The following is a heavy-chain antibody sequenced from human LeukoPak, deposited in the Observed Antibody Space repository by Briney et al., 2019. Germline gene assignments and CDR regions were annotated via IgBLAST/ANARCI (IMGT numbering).Heavy chain of an antibody. Sequence: GGSLRLSCAASGFTFDYYAMHWVRQAPGKGLEWVSLISWDGGSTYYADSVKGRFTISRDNSKNSLYLQMNSLRAEDTALYYCATGSRPYYGMDVWGKGTTVTVSS. CDR2: ISWDGGST. V-gene: IGHV3-43D*04. CDR3: ATGSRPYYGMDV. D-gene: IGHD6-19*01. CDR1: GFTFDYYA. J-gene: IGHJ6*04.